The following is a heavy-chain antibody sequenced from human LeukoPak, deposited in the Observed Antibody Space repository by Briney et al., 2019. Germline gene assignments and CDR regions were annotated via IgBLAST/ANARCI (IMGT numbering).Heavy chain of an antibody. D-gene: IGHD6-19*01. CDR2: ISYDGSNK. CDR1: GFTFSSYA. V-gene: IGHV3-30*04. CDR3: ARDGQWLVLWWFDP. J-gene: IGHJ5*02. Sequence: GGSLRLSCAASGFTFSSYAMHWVRQAPGKGLEWVAVISYDGSNKYYADSVKGRFTISRDNSKNTLYLQMNSLRAEGTAVYYCARDGQWLVLWWFDPWGQGTLVTVSS.